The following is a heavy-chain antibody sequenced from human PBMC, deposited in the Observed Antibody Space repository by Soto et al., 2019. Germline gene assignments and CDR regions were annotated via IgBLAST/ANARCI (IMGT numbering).Heavy chain of an antibody. CDR3: ARDLSRIPDY. D-gene: IGHD5-18*01. J-gene: IGHJ4*02. CDR2: IWYDGSNK. Sequence: QVQLVESGGGVVQPGRPLRLSCAASGFTFSSYGMHWVRQAPGKGLEWVAIIWYDGSNKYYADSVKGRFTISRDNSKNTLYLQMNNLRAEDTPVYYCARDLSRIPDYWGQGTLVTVS. CDR1: GFTFSSYG. V-gene: IGHV3-33*01.